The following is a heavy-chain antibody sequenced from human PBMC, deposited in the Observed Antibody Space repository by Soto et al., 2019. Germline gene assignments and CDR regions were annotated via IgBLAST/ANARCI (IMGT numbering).Heavy chain of an antibody. CDR2: IIPIFGTA. CDR1: GGTFSSYA. D-gene: IGHD6-13*01. V-gene: IGHV1-69*06. CDR3: ARVYRVYSSSPSGYNWFDP. J-gene: IGHJ5*02. Sequence: SVKVSCKASGGTFSSYATSWVRQAPGQGLEWMGGIIPIFGTAYYAQKFQGRVTITADKSTSTAYMELSSLRSEYTAVYYCARVYRVYSSSPSGYNWFDPWGQGTLVTISS.